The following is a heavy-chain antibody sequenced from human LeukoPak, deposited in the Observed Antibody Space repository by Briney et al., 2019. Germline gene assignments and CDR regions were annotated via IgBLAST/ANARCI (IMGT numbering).Heavy chain of an antibody. CDR1: GFTFGDYA. V-gene: IGHV3-49*04. D-gene: IGHD6-19*01. Sequence: PGRSLRLSCTASGFTFGDYAMSWVRQAPGKGLEWVGFIRSKAYGGTTEYAASVKGRFTISRDDSKSIAYLQMNSLKTEDTAVYYCTRDLSKYSSGWYGANEQHPADYWGQGTLVTVSS. CDR3: TRDLSKYSSGWYGANEQHPADY. CDR2: IRSKAYGGTT. J-gene: IGHJ4*02.